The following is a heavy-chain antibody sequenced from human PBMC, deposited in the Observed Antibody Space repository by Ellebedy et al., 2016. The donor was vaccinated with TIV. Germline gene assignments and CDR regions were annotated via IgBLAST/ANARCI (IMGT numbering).Heavy chain of an antibody. CDR3: VRDLHWSYFD. CDR1: GFTLSNYW. J-gene: IGHJ4*02. D-gene: IGHD1-26*01. CDR2: IKEDGSEE. V-gene: IGHV3-7*03. Sequence: GESLKISCTASGFTLSNYWMYWVRQAPGKGLEWVANIKEDGSEEYYVDSVKGRFTISRDNAKNSLYLQMNSLRAEDTAVYYCVRDLHWSYFDWGQGTLVTVSS.